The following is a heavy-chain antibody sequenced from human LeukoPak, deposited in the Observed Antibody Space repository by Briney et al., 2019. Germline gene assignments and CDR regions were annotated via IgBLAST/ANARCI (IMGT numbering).Heavy chain of an antibody. V-gene: IGHV3-9*01. CDR2: ISWDSGSI. CDR3: AKAISGSSSNMVHYYGMDV. D-gene: IGHD1-26*01. J-gene: IGHJ6*02. CDR1: GFIFHDHA. Sequence: GRSLRLSCAVSGFIFHDHAMHWVRQAPGKGLEWVSGISWDSGSIGYADSVKGRFTISRDNAKNSLFLQMDSLRGDDTALYYCAKAISGSSSNMVHYYGMDVWGQGTPVTVSS.